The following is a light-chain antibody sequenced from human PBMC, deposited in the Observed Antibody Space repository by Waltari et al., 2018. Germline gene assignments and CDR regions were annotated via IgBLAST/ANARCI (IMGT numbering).Light chain of an antibody. J-gene: IGLJ1*01. V-gene: IGLV3-1*01. Sequence: SYELTQPPSVSVSAGKTASIPCSGDKLGHKFVCWFQQRPGQSPVLVIYQDKKRQSGIPERFSVSNSGNTATLTSSGTQPLDEADYYCQAWDSSSDSYVFGSGTKVTV. CDR1: KLGHKF. CDR3: QAWDSSSDSYV. CDR2: QDK.